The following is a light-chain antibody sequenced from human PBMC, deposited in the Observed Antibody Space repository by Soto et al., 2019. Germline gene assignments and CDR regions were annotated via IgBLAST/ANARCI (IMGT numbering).Light chain of an antibody. V-gene: IGKV3-11*01. Sequence: EIVLTQSPATLSLSPGERATLSCRASQSVRSSLVWYQQRPGQAPRLLIYGASNRATDIPARFSGSGSGTDFTLTISSLEPEDFAVYYCQQRSSWPLTFGGGTKVEIK. CDR2: GAS. CDR1: QSVRSS. J-gene: IGKJ4*01. CDR3: QQRSSWPLT.